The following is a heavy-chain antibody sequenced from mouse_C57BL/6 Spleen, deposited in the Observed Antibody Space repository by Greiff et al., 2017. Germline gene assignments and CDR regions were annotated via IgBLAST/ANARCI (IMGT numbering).Heavy chain of an antibody. Sequence: EVHLVESGGDLVKPGGSLKLSCAASGFTFSSYGMSWVRQTPDKRLEWVATISSGGSYTYYPDSVKGRFTISRDNAKNTLYLQMSSLKSEDTAMYYCARHDYYGSYFDYWGQGTTLTVSS. CDR2: ISSGGSYT. V-gene: IGHV5-6*01. J-gene: IGHJ2*01. CDR3: ARHDYYGSYFDY. CDR1: GFTFSSYG. D-gene: IGHD1-1*01.